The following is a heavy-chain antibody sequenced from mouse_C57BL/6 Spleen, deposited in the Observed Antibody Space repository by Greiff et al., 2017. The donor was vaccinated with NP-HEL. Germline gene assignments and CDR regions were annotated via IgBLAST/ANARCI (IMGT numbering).Heavy chain of an antibody. CDR2: IYPGSGNT. J-gene: IGHJ4*01. CDR3: ARETGTGAYAMYY. CDR1: GYTFTDYY. Sequence: VQLQQSGAELVRPGASVKLSCKASGYTFTDYYINWVKQRPGQGLEWIARIYPGSGNTYYNEKFKGKATLTAEKSSSTAYMQLSSLTSEDSAVYFCARETGTGAYAMYYWGQGTSVTASS. V-gene: IGHV1-76*01. D-gene: IGHD4-1*01.